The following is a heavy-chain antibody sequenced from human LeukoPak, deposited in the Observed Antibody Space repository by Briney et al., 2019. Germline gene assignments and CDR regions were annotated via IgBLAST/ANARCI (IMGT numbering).Heavy chain of an antibody. J-gene: IGHJ6*03. CDR2: INSDGSST. CDR1: GFTFSNYW. Sequence: PGGSLRLSCAASGFTFSNYWMSWVRQAPGKGLVWVSRINSDGSSTSYADSVKGRFTISRDNAKNTLYLQMNSLRAEDTAVYYCARVSRGYSYGFAHYYYYMDVWGKGTTVTVSS. V-gene: IGHV3-74*01. D-gene: IGHD5-18*01. CDR3: ARVSRGYSYGFAHYYYYMDV.